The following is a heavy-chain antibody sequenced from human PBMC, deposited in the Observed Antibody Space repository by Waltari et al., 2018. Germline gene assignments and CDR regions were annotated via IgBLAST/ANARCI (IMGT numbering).Heavy chain of an antibody. D-gene: IGHD6-6*01. CDR2: IYSGGST. V-gene: IGHV3-53*01. CDR1: GFTVSSNY. CDR3: ARTPSIAAPLDY. J-gene: IGHJ4*02. Sequence: EVQLVESGGGLIQPGGSLRLSCAASGFTVSSNYISWGRQAPGKGLEWVSVIYSGGSTYYADSVKGRFTISRDNSKNTLYLQMNSLRAEDTAVYYCARTPSIAAPLDYWGQGTLVTVSS.